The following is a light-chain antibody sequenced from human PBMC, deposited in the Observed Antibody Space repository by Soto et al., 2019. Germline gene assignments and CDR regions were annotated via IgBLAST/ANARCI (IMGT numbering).Light chain of an antibody. CDR3: CSYAGGYTYV. CDR2: DVT. CDR1: SSDVGGYNY. Sequence: QSALTQPRSVSGSPGQSVTISCTGTSSDVGGYNYVSWYQQYPSKAPKLMIYDVTKRPSGVPDRFSGSKSGNTASLTISGLQAGDEADYYCCSYAGGYTYVFGTGTKLTVL. J-gene: IGLJ1*01. V-gene: IGLV2-11*01.